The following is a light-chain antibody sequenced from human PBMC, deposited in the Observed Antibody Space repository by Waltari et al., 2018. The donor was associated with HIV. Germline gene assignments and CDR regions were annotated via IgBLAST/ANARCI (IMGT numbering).Light chain of an antibody. J-gene: IGLJ2*01. V-gene: IGLV4-60*03. CDR1: SGHRSYI. CDR3: ETWDSNTHKVV. Sequence: QPVLPQSSSASASLGSSVKPTCTLGSGHRSYIISWHQQQPGKAPRYLMKLEGSGSYNKGSGIPDRFSGSSSGADRYLTISNLQSEDEADYYCETWDSNTHKVVFGGGTKLTVL. CDR2: LEGSGSY.